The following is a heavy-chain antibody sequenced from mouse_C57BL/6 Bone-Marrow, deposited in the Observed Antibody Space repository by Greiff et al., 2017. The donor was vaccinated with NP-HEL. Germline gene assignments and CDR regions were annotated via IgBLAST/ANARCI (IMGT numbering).Heavy chain of an antibody. CDR3: TRSRSYGTFAY. V-gene: IGHV1-5*01. D-gene: IGHD1-1*01. CDR1: GYTFPSTW. CDR2: IYPGNSDT. Sequence: VQLKQSGTVLARPGASVKMSCKTSGYTFPSTWLPWVKQRPGQGLEWIGAIYPGNSDTSYNQKYKGKAKLTAVTSASTAYMELSSLTNEDSAVYYCTRSRSYGTFAYWGQGTLVTVSA. J-gene: IGHJ3*01.